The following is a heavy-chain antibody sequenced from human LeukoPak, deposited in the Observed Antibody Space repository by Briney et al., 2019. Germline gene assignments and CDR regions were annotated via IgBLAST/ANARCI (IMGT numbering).Heavy chain of an antibody. CDR3: AKRILSAMATGY. CDR2: ISGSGGST. D-gene: IGHD5-18*01. CDR1: GFTFSNSA. J-gene: IGHJ4*02. V-gene: IGHV3-23*01. Sequence: PGGSLRLSCAASGFTFSNSALSWVRQAPGKGLEWVSDISGSGGSTYYADSVKGRFTISRDNSKNTLYLQMNSLRAEDTAVYYCAKRILSAMATGYWGQGTLVTVSS.